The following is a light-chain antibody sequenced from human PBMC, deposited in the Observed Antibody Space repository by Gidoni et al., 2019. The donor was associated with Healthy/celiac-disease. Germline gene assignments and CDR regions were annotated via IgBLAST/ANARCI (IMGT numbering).Light chain of an antibody. Sequence: DIQMTQSPSTLSASVGDRVTITCRASQSISSWLAWYQQKPGKAPKLLIYKASSLESGVPSRFSGSGSGTEFTLTISSLQPDDFATYYCQQYNSYSPLLTFXGXTKVXIK. CDR1: QSISSW. J-gene: IGKJ4*01. CDR2: KAS. CDR3: QQYNSYSPLLT. V-gene: IGKV1-5*03.